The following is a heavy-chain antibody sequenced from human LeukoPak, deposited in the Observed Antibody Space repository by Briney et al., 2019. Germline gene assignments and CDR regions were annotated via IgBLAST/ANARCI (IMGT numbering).Heavy chain of an antibody. D-gene: IGHD1-26*01. CDR2: IASDGSNK. CDR3: AKKLAGTVWDLPDY. Sequence: GRSLRLSCAASGFTFSSYGMHWVRQAPGKGLEWVAVIASDGSNKYYADSVKGRFTTSRDNSKNTLYLQMNSLRAEDTAVYYCAKKLAGTVWDLPDYWGQGTLVTVSS. V-gene: IGHV3-30*18. J-gene: IGHJ4*02. CDR1: GFTFSSYG.